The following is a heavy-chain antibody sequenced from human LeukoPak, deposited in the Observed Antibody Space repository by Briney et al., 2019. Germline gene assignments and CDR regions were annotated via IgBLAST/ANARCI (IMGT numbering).Heavy chain of an antibody. CDR3: TRGGYGRGSHYRF. Sequence: PSETLSLTCALYGGSFTGYYWSWIRQSPGKGLEWIGEINHSGQIDYNTSLKSRVTISVDTSRNQFSLHLNSVTAADTAVYYCTRGGYGRGSHYRFWGQGTLVTVSS. CDR2: INHSGQI. D-gene: IGHD3-10*01. V-gene: IGHV4-34*01. J-gene: IGHJ4*02. CDR1: GGSFTGYY.